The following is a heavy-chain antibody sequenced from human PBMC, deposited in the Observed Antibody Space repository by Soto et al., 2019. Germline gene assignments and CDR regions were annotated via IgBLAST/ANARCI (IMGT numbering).Heavy chain of an antibody. CDR1: GDSVSNDY. V-gene: IGHV1-46*01. CDR3: AKGRGGKTVANLGMDV. J-gene: IGHJ6*01. Sequence: QVRLVQSGAEVRKTGASVKVSCKASGDSVSNDYLHWVRQAPGQGFEWLGLISPFGGATAYAPRFKGRVTVTVAKSYTTLSLELSSLRSDATAVYYCAKGRGGKTVANLGMDVRSQGVTVTVSS. D-gene: IGHD1-26*01. CDR2: ISPFGGAT.